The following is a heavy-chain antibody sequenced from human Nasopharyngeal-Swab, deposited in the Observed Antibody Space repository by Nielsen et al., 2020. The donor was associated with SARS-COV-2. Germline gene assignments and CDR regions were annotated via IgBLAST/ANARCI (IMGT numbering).Heavy chain of an antibody. CDR2: IFHSGTT. CDR3: ARAGGASGTAWFDP. CDR1: GGSISGYY. Sequence: SETLSLTCTVSGGSISGYYWSWIRQPPGMGLEWIGNIFHSGTTNYNPSLKSRVNISVDKSNNQVPLTLGSVTAADTAIYYCARAGGASGTAWFDPWGQGAQVIVSS. D-gene: IGHD6-13*01. V-gene: IGHV4-59*01. J-gene: IGHJ5*02.